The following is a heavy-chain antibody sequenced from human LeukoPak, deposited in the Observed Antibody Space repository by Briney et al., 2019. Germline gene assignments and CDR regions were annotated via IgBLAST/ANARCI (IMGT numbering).Heavy chain of an antibody. D-gene: IGHD1-26*01. V-gene: IGHV1-46*01. Sequence: ASVKVSCTASRYTFTSNYMLWVRQAPGQGLEWIGIINPSGGSTSYAQKFQGRVTMTRDTSTSTVYMELSSLRSEDTAVYYCARVGGNYPINWGQGSLVTVSS. J-gene: IGHJ4*02. CDR2: INPSGGST. CDR3: ARVGGNYPIN. CDR1: RYTFTSNY.